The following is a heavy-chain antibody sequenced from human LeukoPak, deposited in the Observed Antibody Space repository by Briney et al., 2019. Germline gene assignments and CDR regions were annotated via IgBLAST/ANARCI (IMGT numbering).Heavy chain of an antibody. J-gene: IGHJ4*02. CDR1: GFTFRRYA. V-gene: IGHV3-23*01. CDR2: ISGDWGTT. D-gene: IGHD6-13*01. Sequence: GGSLRLSCAASGFTFRRYAMSWVRQAPGKGLEWGAAISGDWGTTYYADSVKGRFTISRDNSKNTLYMQMNSLRAEDTAVYYCAKRIAAAGTGFDYWGQGTLVTVSS. CDR3: AKRIAAAGTGFDY.